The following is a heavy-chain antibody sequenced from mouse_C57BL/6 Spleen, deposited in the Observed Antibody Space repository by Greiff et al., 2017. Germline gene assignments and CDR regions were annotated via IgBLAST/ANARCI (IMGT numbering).Heavy chain of an antibody. CDR1: GFTFSSYA. CDR3: ARDFYYGNLYYFDY. V-gene: IGHV5-4*01. CDR2: ISDGGSYT. Sequence: EVQVVESGGGLVKPGGSLKLSCAASGFTFSSYAMSWVRQTPEKRLEWVATISDGGSYTYYPDNVKGRFTISRDNAKNNLYLQMSHLKSEDTAMYYCARDFYYGNLYYFDYWGQGTTLTVSS. J-gene: IGHJ2*01. D-gene: IGHD2-1*01.